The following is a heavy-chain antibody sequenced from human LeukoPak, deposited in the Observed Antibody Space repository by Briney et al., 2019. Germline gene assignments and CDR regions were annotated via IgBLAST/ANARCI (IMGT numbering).Heavy chain of an antibody. CDR1: GYSFTDFG. J-gene: IGHJ5*02. CDR3: ARQMWDYYDSSGPNWFDP. D-gene: IGHD3-22*01. CDR2: ISAYNGDT. V-gene: IGHV1-18*01. Sequence: ASVKVSCKASGYSFTDFGISWVRQAPGQGLEWMGWISAYNGDTNYAQKLQGRVTMTTDTSTSTAYMELRSLRSDDTAVYYCARQMWDYYDSSGPNWFDPWGQGTLVTVSS.